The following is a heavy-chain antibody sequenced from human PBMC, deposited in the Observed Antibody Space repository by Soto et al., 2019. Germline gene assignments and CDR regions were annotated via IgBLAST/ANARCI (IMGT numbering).Heavy chain of an antibody. V-gene: IGHV4-31*03. D-gene: IGHD6-13*01. J-gene: IGHJ5*02. Sequence: TLSLTCTVSGGSISSGGYYWSWIRQHPGKGPEWIGYIYYSGRTYYNPSLKSRVTMSVDTSKNQFSLKLSSVTAADTAVYYCARHKFGTVAGPHNWFDPWGQGTLVTVSS. CDR1: GGSISSGGYY. CDR3: ARHKFGTVAGPHNWFDP. CDR2: IYYSGRT.